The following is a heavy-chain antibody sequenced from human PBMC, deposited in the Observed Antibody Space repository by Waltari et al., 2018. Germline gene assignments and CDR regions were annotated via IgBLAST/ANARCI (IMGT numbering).Heavy chain of an antibody. J-gene: IGHJ4*02. D-gene: IGHD2-21*01. CDR1: GGSITPYY. CDR3: ARHWGLGGDWN. Sequence: QVQLQESGPGLVRPSETLSLTCSISGGSITPYYWAWIRQPPGKGLECIGFIFYSRTTNYSPSLTSRVTISAATWKNQVSLKVRSVTAADTAVYYCARHWGLGGDWNWGQGTLVTVS. V-gene: IGHV4-59*08. CDR2: IFYSRTT.